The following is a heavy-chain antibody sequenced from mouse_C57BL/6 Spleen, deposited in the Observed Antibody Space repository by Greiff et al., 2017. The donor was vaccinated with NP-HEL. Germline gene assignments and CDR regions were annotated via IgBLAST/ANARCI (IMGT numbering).Heavy chain of an antibody. CDR2: IYPGDGDT. CDR1: GYAFSSSW. V-gene: IGHV1-82*01. Sequence: VKLQESGPELVKPGASVKISCKASGYAFSSSWMNWVKQRPGKGLEWIGRIYPGDGDTNYNGKFKGKATLTADKSSSTAYMQLSSLTSEDSAVYFCARREGYAKDYWGQGTSVTVSS. CDR3: ARREGYAKDY. J-gene: IGHJ4*01.